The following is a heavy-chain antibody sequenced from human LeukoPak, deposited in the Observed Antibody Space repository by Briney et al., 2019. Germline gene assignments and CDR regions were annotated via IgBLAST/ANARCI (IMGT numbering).Heavy chain of an antibody. V-gene: IGHV3-30*02. D-gene: IGHD5-24*01. CDR3: TAGYNFLDY. CDR2: IHYDGSNK. Sequence: GGSLRLSCAASGFTFRTYGMHWVRQAPGKGLEWVAFIHYDGSNKYNADSVKGRFTISRDNSKNTLYLQMSSLRVDDTAVYYCTAGYNFLDYWGQGILVTVSS. J-gene: IGHJ4*02. CDR1: GFTFRTYG.